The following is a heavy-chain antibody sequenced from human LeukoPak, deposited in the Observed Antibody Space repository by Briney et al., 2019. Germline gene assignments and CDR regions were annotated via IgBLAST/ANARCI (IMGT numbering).Heavy chain of an antibody. CDR3: ARYGALDY. CDR2: ITGGSTYA. D-gene: IGHD4-17*01. J-gene: IGHJ4*02. CDR1: GFTFSDYY. V-gene: IGHV3-11*06. Sequence: GSLRLSCAASGFTFSDYYMTWIRQVPGKGLEWVSYITGGSTYAKYADSVKGRFTISRDNAKNSLYLQMKSLRTEDTAVYYCARYGALDYWGQGTLVTVSS.